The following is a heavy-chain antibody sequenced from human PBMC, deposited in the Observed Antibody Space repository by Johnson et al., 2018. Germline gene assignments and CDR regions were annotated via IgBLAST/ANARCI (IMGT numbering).Heavy chain of an antibody. V-gene: IGHV3-21*01. D-gene: IGHD2-21*02. CDR2: ISSSSSYI. J-gene: IGHJ3*02. CDR1: GFTFSDHY. Sequence: EVQLVESGGGLVQPGGSLRLSCAASGFTFSDHYMDWVRQAPGKGLEWVSSISSSSSYIYYADSVKGRFTISRDNAKNSLYLQKNSRRAEDTAVYYCSRLWAYWGGDCLDAFDIWGQGTMVTVSS. CDR3: SRLWAYWGGDCLDAFDI.